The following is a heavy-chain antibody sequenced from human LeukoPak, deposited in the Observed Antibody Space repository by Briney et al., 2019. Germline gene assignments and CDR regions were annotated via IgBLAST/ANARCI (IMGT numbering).Heavy chain of an antibody. J-gene: IGHJ3*02. Sequence: RASVKVSCKASGYTFTGYYMHWVRQAPGQGLEWMGWINPNSGGTNYAQKFQGRVTMTRDTSISTAYVELSRLRSDDTAVYYCARSYDYVWGSYRYDAFDIWGQGTMVTVSS. CDR1: GYTFTGYY. V-gene: IGHV1-2*02. CDR2: INPNSGGT. D-gene: IGHD3-16*02. CDR3: ARSYDYVWGSYRYDAFDI.